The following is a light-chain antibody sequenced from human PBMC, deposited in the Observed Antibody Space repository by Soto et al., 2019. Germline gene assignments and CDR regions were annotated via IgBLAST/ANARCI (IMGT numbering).Light chain of an antibody. CDR1: QDIRND. CDR3: LQDYNRPYT. V-gene: IGKV1-6*01. Sequence: GDRVTITCRASQDIRNDLGWYQQRPGKPPKVLIYAASNLQSGVPPRFSGSGSGTDFALTITSLQPEDFATYYCLQDYNRPYTFGRGTKLEF. J-gene: IGKJ2*01. CDR2: AAS.